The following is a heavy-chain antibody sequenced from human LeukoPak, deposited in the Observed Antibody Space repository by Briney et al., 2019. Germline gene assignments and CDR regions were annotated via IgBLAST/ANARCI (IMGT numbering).Heavy chain of an antibody. D-gene: IGHD3-3*01. CDR1: GFTFSSYW. CDR3: ARRDNRFLEWLKQTGDYYYYYYMDV. V-gene: IGHV3-7*01. Sequence: GGSLRLSCAASGFTFSSYWMSWVRQAPGKGLEWVANIKQDGSEKYYVDSVKGRFTISRDNAKNSLYLQMNSLRAEDMAVYYCARRDNRFLEWLKQTGDYYYYYYMDVWGKGTTVTVSS. CDR2: IKQDGSEK. J-gene: IGHJ6*03.